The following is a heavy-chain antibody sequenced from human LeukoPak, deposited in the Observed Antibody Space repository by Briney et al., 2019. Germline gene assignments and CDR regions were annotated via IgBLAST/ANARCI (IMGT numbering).Heavy chain of an antibody. CDR1: GYTFTDYY. CDR2: VDPEDGET. J-gene: IGHJ6*03. CDR3: ATSVRGPSPLLYYYYYMDV. Sequence: ASVKISCKVSGYTFTDYYMHWVQQAPGKGLEWMGLVDPEDGETIYAEKFQGRVTITADTSTDTAYIELSSLRSEDTAVYYCATSVRGPSPLLYYYYYMDVWGKGTTVTVSS. D-gene: IGHD3-10*01. V-gene: IGHV1-69-2*01.